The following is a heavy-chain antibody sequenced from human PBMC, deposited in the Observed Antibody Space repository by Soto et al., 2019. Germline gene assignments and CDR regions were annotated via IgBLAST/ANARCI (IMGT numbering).Heavy chain of an antibody. CDR2: NYNSGSN. CDR1: GGSISTYY. V-gene: IGHV4-59*01. Sequence: SETLSLTCTVSGGSISTYYWSWIRRPPGKGLEWIGYNYNSGSNHPNPSLQSRVTISVDTSKNQFSLKLSSVTAADTSIYYCARARITMVREVIKYNMDVWGQGTTVTVSS. D-gene: IGHD3-10*01. J-gene: IGHJ6*02. CDR3: ARARITMVREVIKYNMDV.